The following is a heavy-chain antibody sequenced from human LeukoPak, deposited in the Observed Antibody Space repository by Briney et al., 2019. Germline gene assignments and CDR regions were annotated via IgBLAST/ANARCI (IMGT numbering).Heavy chain of an antibody. Sequence: SETLSLTCTVSGDFITAYYWSWIRQPPGKGLEWIGSIFYSGSTYYNPSLKSRVTISVDTSKNQFSLKLSSVTAADTAVYYCARWFDYWGQGTLVTVSS. CDR2: IFYSGST. J-gene: IGHJ4*02. V-gene: IGHV4-39*01. CDR1: GDFITAYY. CDR3: ARWFDY.